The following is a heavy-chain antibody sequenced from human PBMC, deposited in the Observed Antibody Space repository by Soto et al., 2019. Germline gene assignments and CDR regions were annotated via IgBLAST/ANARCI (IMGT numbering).Heavy chain of an antibody. V-gene: IGHV4-34*02. Sequence: QVHLQQWGAGLLKPSETLSLTCGVYGGSLRGSYWSWIRQPPGKALEWLGKVTHSGSTNFNPSLKSRVSVSVDTSDNQFSPKLTSVTAADTAVYYCARGHIPVYGPVPDYFDSWGQGTLVTVSS. D-gene: IGHD2-21*01. CDR2: VTHSGST. J-gene: IGHJ4*02. CDR3: ARGHIPVYGPVPDYFDS. CDR1: GGSLRGSY.